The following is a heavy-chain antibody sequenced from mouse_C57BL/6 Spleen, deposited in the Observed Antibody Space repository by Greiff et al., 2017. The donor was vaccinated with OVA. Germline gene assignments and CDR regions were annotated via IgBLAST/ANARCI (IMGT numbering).Heavy chain of an antibody. J-gene: IGHJ3*01. CDR2: IRLKSDNYAT. Sequence: EVKLEESGGGLVQPGGSMKLSCVASGFTFSNYWMNWVRQSPEKGLEWVAQIRLKSDNYATHYAESVKGRFTISRDDSKSSVYLQMNNLRAEDTGIYYCTGGVRRFAYWGQGTLVTVSA. CDR1: GFTFSNYW. D-gene: IGHD2-14*01. V-gene: IGHV6-3*01. CDR3: TGGVRRFAY.